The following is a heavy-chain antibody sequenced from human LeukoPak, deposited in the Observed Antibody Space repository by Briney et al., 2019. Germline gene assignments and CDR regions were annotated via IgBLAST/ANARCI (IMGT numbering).Heavy chain of an antibody. CDR2: IYYSGRT. CDR3: ARRLYYDGSGYLE. J-gene: IGHJ1*01. CDR1: GDSVSRSDSY. D-gene: IGHD3-22*01. V-gene: IGHV4-39*01. Sequence: PSETLSLTCSVSGDSVSRSDSYWDWIRQPPGKGLEWIGTIYYSGRTYYSPSLKSRVTMSVDPSNNQFSLYLRSVTAADTAVYYCARRLYYDGSGYLEWGQGTLLSVSS.